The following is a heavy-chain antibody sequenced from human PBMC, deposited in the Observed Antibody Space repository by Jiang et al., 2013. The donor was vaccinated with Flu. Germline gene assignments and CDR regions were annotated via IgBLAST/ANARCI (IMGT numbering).Heavy chain of an antibody. CDR3: ARDAAYFDL. CDR2: SGYSVTT. V-gene: IGHV3-48*01. D-gene: IGHD2-15*01. Sequence: SGYSVTTYYADSVKGRFTISRDNGKNSLFLQMNSLRAEDTAVYYCARDAAYFDLWGRGTLVTVSS. J-gene: IGHJ2*01.